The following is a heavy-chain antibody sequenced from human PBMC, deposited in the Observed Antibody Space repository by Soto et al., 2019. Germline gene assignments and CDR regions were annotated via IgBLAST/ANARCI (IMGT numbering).Heavy chain of an antibody. Sequence: GESLKISCQTSGYDFTTYWINWVRQVPGKGLEWIGRIDPSDAYTNYNPSFQAHVTISADKSISTAYLQWSSLKASDSAMYYCARPRGYTIFGVLTPDLASWGQGTLVTVSS. CDR1: GYDFTTYW. CDR2: IDPSDAYT. D-gene: IGHD3-3*01. CDR3: ARPRGYTIFGVLTPDLAS. J-gene: IGHJ4*02. V-gene: IGHV5-10-1*01.